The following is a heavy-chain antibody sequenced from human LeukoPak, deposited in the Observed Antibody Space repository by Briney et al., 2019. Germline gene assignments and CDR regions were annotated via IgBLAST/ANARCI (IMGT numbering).Heavy chain of an antibody. V-gene: IGHV4-59*08. D-gene: IGHD6-19*01. CDR1: GDSISSYY. Sequence: SETLSPTCTVSGDSISSYYWSWIRQPPGKGLEWIGYIYYSGSTNYNPSLKSRVTISVDTSKNQFSLKLSSVTAADTAVYYCARRIAVAFDPWGQGTLVTVSS. J-gene: IGHJ5*02. CDR2: IYYSGST. CDR3: ARRIAVAFDP.